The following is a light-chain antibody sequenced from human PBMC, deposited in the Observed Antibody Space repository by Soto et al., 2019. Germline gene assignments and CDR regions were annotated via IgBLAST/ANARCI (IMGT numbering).Light chain of an antibody. CDR2: GAS. V-gene: IGKV3-15*01. CDR3: QQYNDWPPLT. CDR1: ESVSSN. Sequence: ETVMTQSPATLSVSPGERATLSCSASESVSSNLAWYQQKPGQAPRLLIYGASTRATGIPARFSGSGSGTEFTLTISSLQPEDFAVYYCQQYNDWPPLTFGGGTKVDI. J-gene: IGKJ4*01.